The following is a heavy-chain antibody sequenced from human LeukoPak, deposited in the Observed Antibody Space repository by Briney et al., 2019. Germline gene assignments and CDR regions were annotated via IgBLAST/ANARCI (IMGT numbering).Heavy chain of an antibody. CDR2: IYSGGST. J-gene: IGHJ6*03. Sequence: PGGSLRLSCVASRFTISSNYMSWVRQAPGKGLEWVSVIYSGGSTYYADSVKGRFTISRDNSKNTLYLQMNSLRAEDTAVYYCVSGSGTSRTPYYYMDVWGTGTTVTVSS. CDR1: RFTISSNY. CDR3: VSGSGTSRTPYYYMDV. V-gene: IGHV3-53*01. D-gene: IGHD3-10*01.